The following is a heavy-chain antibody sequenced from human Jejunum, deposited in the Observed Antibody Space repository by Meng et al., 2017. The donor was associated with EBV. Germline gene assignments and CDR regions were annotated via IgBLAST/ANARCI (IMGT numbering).Heavy chain of an antibody. D-gene: IGHD3-16*01. CDR3: ADLGTSPLGP. CDR2: IRNKPRGYTA. Sequence: EVQLVESGGGLVQPGGSLRLSLAASGFTFSDHYMDWFRQAPGKGLEWLGLIRNKPRGYTAEYAASVKGRFTISRDDSRNSLYLQMNSLKTEDTAAYYCADLGTSPLGPRGQGTLVTVSS. J-gene: IGHJ5*02. V-gene: IGHV3-72*01. CDR1: GFTFSDHY.